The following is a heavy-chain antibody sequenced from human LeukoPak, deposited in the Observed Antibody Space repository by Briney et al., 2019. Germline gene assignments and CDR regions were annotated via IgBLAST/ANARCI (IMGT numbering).Heavy chain of an antibody. V-gene: IGHV3-23*01. D-gene: IGHD6-19*01. CDR3: AKSSSGWYTAEEDWFDP. CDR1: GFTFSSYA. J-gene: IGHJ5*02. Sequence: PGGSLRLSCAASGFTFSSYAMSWVRQAPGKGLEWVSAISGSGGSTYYADSVKGRFTISRDNSKNTLYLQMNSLRAEDTAVYYCAKSSSGWYTAEEDWFDPWGQGTLVTVSS. CDR2: ISGSGGST.